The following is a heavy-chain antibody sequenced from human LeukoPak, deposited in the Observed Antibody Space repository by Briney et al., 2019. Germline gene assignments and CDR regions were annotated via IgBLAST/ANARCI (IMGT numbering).Heavy chain of an antibody. D-gene: IGHD3-22*01. J-gene: IGHJ4*02. V-gene: IGHV3-21*01. CDR1: GFTFSSYS. CDR3: ARERGYYSYFDY. CDR2: ISSSSSYI. Sequence: GGSLRLSCAASGFTFSSYSMNWVCQAPGKGLEWVSSISSSSSYIYYADSVKGRFTISRDNAKNSLYLQMNSLRAEDTAVYYCARERGYYSYFDYWGQGTLVTVSS.